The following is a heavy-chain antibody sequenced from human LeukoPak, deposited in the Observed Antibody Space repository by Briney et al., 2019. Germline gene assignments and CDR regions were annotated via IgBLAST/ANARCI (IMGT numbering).Heavy chain of an antibody. CDR1: GFTFSSYW. CDR3: ARAGGGLRYFDWLTYDY. J-gene: IGHJ4*02. CDR2: IYSDGSRT. V-gene: IGHV3-74*01. Sequence: GGSLRLSCAASGFTFSSYWMHWVRQAPGKGLVWVSNIYSDGSRTTYADSVKGRFTISRDNAKNTLYLQMNSLRAEDTAVYYCARAGGGLRYFDWLTYDYWGQGTLVTVSS. D-gene: IGHD3-9*01.